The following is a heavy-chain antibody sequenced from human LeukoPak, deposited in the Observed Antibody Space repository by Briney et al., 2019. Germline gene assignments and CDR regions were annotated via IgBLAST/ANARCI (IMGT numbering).Heavy chain of an antibody. J-gene: IGHJ4*02. CDR3: ARVADEFGDYGFDS. CDR1: GGPICSATYY. Sequence: PSETLSLTCAVCGGPICSATYYWSWIRQPPGKGLEWVGHIYNSGRTYYNPSLKRRLTMSLDTSRNQFSLRLSSVTAADTAVYHCARVADEFGDYGFDSLGQGTLVTVSS. CDR2: IYNSGRT. V-gene: IGHV4-30-4*01. D-gene: IGHD4-17*01.